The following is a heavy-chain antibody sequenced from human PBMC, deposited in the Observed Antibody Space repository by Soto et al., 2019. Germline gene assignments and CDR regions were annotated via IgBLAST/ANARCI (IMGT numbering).Heavy chain of an antibody. D-gene: IGHD2-15*01. Sequence: ASVKVSCKASGYSFTANSMHWVRQAPGQGLEWMGWINPNNGGTNYARKFQGWVTMTRDTSISTAYTDLTRLKSDDTAVYYCAIQRSGVGYWGQGTLVTVSS. J-gene: IGHJ4*02. CDR3: AIQRSGVGY. CDR2: INPNNGGT. V-gene: IGHV1-2*04. CDR1: GYSFTANS.